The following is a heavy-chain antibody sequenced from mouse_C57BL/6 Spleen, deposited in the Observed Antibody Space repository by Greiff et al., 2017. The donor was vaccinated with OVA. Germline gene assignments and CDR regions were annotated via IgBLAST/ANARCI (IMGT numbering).Heavy chain of an antibody. CDR3: ARYDYDGALYAMDY. Sequence: EVKLVESEGGLVQPGSSMKLSCTASGFTFSDYYMAWVRQVPEKGLEWVANINYDGSSTYYLDSLKSRFIISRDNAKNILYLQMSSLKSEDTATYYCARYDYDGALYAMDYWGQGTSVTVSS. J-gene: IGHJ4*01. CDR1: GFTFSDYY. D-gene: IGHD2-4*01. CDR2: INYDGSST. V-gene: IGHV5-16*01.